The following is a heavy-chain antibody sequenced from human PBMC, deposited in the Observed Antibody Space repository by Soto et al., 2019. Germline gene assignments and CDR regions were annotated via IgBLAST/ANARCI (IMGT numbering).Heavy chain of an antibody. Sequence: GGSLRLSCAASGFTVSNNYVSWVRQAPGKGLEWVSVIYSGGETYYADSVKGRVTTSRDNSKNTVYLQMNRLRVEDTAVYYCAKRGRIAATGPNWFDPWGQGTLVTVSS. J-gene: IGHJ5*02. D-gene: IGHD6-13*01. CDR2: IYSGGET. CDR1: GFTVSNNY. CDR3: AKRGRIAATGPNWFDP. V-gene: IGHV3-66*01.